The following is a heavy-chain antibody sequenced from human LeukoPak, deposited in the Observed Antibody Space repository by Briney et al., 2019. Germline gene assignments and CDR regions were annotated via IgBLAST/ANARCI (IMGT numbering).Heavy chain of an antibody. V-gene: IGHV1-69*13. Sequence: EASVKVSCTASGGTFSSYAISWVRQAPGQGLEWMGGIIPIFGTANYAQKFRGRVTITADESTSTAYMELSSLRSEDTAVYYCARGLVGATIRLDYWGQGTLVTVSS. CDR3: ARGLVGATIRLDY. J-gene: IGHJ4*02. CDR2: IIPIFGTA. CDR1: GGTFSSYA. D-gene: IGHD1-26*01.